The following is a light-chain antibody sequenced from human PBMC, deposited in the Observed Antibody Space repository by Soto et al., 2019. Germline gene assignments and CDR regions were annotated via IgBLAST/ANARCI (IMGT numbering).Light chain of an antibody. V-gene: IGKV1-5*01. CDR3: QEYTSAT. CDR1: QSISDW. CDR2: DAS. Sequence: DIQMTQSPSTLSASVGDRVTITCRAGQSISDWLAGYQQIPGKAPKLLIFDASTLKSGVPSTFSGSGSGTEVTLTISSLQPDDFETYYCQEYTSATFGRGTRLEIK. J-gene: IGKJ2*01.